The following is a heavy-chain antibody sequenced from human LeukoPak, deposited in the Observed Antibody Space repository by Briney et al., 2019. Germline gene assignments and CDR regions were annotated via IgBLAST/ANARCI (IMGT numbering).Heavy chain of an antibody. CDR2: VYHSGST. CDR3: ARNDSSGYFDY. Sequence: SETLSLTCDVSDYSISSGNYWGWIRQPTGKGLEWIGSVYHSGSTHYSPSLKSRVTIAVDTSKNQFSLKLSSVTAADTAVYYCARNDSSGYFDYWGQGTLVTVSS. D-gene: IGHD3-22*01. J-gene: IGHJ4*02. CDR1: DYSISSGNY. V-gene: IGHV4-38-2*01.